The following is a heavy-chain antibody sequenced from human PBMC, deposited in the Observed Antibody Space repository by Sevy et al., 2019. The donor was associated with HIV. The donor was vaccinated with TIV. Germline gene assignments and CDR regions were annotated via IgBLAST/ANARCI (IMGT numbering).Heavy chain of an antibody. CDR2: IIPILGTV. D-gene: IGHD2-2*01. CDR1: GGTFSSYG. V-gene: IGHV1-69*13. J-gene: IGHJ6*02. CDR3: ARDCSSTSCLWGLDV. Sequence: ASVKVSCKASGGTFSSYGISWVRQAPGQGLEWMGGIIPILGTVNYAQKFQGRVTITADESTKTAYMELSSLRSEDTAVYYCARDCSSTSCLWGLDVWGQGTTVTVSS.